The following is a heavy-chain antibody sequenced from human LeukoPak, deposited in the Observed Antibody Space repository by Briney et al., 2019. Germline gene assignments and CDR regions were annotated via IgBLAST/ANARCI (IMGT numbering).Heavy chain of an antibody. V-gene: IGHV4-4*02. J-gene: IGHJ4*02. Sequence: SGTLSLTCAVSGGSISSSNWWSWVRQPPGKGLEWIGEIYHSGSTNYNPSLKSRVTISVDKSKNQFSLKLSSVTAADTAVYYCARVVSNYDSSGCYYEVPSHFDYWGQGTLVTVSS. CDR3: ARVVSNYDSSGCYYEVPSHFDY. CDR1: GGSISSSNW. D-gene: IGHD3-22*01. CDR2: IYHSGST.